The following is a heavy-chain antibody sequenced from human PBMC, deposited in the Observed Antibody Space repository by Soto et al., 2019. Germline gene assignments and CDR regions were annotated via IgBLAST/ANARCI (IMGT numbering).Heavy chain of an antibody. CDR3: ARDIVVVGTTTHYYYYGMDV. V-gene: IGHV1-69*01. D-gene: IGHD2-15*01. Sequence: QVQLVQSGAEVKKPGSSVKVSCKASGGTFSSYAISWVRQAPGQGLEWMGGIIPIFGTANYAQKFQGRVTITADESTSTAYMELSSLRSEDTAVYYCARDIVVVGTTTHYYYYGMDVWGQGTTVTVAS. CDR2: IIPIFGTA. J-gene: IGHJ6*02. CDR1: GGTFSSYA.